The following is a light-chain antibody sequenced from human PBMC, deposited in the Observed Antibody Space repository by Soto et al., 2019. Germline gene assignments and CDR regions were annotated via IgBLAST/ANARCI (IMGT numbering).Light chain of an antibody. Sequence: EIVLTQSPGTLSLSPGERATLSCRASQRVSRSYLAWYQQKPGQAPRLLIYGASSRATGIPDRFSGSGSGTDFTLTISRLEPEDFAVYYCQQYGSSPTTFGQGTRLEIK. CDR3: QQYGSSPTT. J-gene: IGKJ5*01. V-gene: IGKV3-20*01. CDR2: GAS. CDR1: QRVSRSY.